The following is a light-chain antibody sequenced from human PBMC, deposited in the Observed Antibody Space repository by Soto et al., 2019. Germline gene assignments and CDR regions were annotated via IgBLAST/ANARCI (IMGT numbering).Light chain of an antibody. V-gene: IGKV3-20*01. J-gene: IGKJ2*01. Sequence: EIVLTQSPGPLSLSPGERATLSCRASQSVSSSYLAWYQQKPGQAPRLLIYGASSRATGIPDRFSGSGSGTDFTLTISRLEPEDLAVYYCQQYGSSPYTFGQGTKLEIK. CDR1: QSVSSSY. CDR3: QQYGSSPYT. CDR2: GAS.